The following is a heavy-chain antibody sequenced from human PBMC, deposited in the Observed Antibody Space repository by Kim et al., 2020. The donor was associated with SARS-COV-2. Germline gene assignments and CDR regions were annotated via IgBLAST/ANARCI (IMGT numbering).Heavy chain of an antibody. Sequence: SETLSLTCAVYGGSFSGYYWSWIRQPPGKGLEWIGEINHSGSTNYNPSLKSRVTISVDTSKNQFSLKLSSVTAADTAVYYCARGLSITMVRGVRVPYGMDVCGQGTTVTVSS. CDR2: INHSGST. CDR1: GGSFSGYY. J-gene: IGHJ6*02. D-gene: IGHD3-10*01. CDR3: ARGLSITMVRGVRVPYGMDV. V-gene: IGHV4-34*01.